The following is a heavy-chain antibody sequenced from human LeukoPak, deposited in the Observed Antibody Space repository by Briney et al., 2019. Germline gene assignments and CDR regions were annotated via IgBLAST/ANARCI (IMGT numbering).Heavy chain of an antibody. Sequence: GASVKVSCKASGYTFTTYPIHWVRQAPGQGLEWMGWIDSNTGDPTYAQGFTGRFDFSLDTSVSTAYLQISSLKAEDTAVYYCARVAYDRSGYCNYWGQGTLVTVSS. D-gene: IGHD3-22*01. CDR1: GYTFTTYP. CDR2: IDSNTGDP. V-gene: IGHV7-4-1*02. CDR3: ARVAYDRSGYCNY. J-gene: IGHJ4*02.